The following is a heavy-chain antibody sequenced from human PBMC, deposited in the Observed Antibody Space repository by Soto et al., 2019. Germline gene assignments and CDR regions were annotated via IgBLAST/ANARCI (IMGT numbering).Heavy chain of an antibody. CDR2: ISGSGGST. V-gene: IGHV3-23*01. CDR1: GFTFSSYA. D-gene: IGHD3-3*01. Sequence: EVQLLESGGGLVQPGGSLRLSCAASGFTFSSYAMSWVRQAPGKGLEWVSAISGSGGSTYYADSVKGRFTIPRDNSKNTLYLQMNSLRAEDMAVYYCAKENQRGKLRFLEWLPNHDAFDIWGQGTMVTVSS. J-gene: IGHJ3*02. CDR3: AKENQRGKLRFLEWLPNHDAFDI.